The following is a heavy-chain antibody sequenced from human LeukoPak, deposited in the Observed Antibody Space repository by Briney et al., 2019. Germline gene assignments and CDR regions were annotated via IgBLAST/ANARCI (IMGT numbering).Heavy chain of an antibody. V-gene: IGHV3-74*01. CDR1: GFDW. Sequence: GGSLRLSCAGSGFDWMNWVRQVPGKGLVWVSLINRDGSSTSYADSVKGRFTISRDSAKNTLYLQMNSLRPEDSAVYYCGGGGYLLDSWGQGILVTVSS. CDR2: INRDGSST. D-gene: IGHD1-26*01. J-gene: IGHJ4*02. CDR3: GGGGYLLDS.